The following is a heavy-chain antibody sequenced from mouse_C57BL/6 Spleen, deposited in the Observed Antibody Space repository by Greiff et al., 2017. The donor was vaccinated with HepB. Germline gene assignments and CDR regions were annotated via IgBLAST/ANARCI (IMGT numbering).Heavy chain of an antibody. V-gene: IGHV1-64*01. D-gene: IGHD1-1*01. CDR2: IHPNSGST. CDR1: GYTFTSYW. CDR3: AREITTVVGGAMDY. Sequence: VQLQQPGAELVKPGASVKLSCKASGYTFTSYWMHWVKQRPGQGLEWIGMIHPNSGSTNYNEKFKSKATLTVDKSSSTAYMQLSSLTSEDSAVYYCAREITTVVGGAMDYWGQGTSVTVSS. J-gene: IGHJ4*01.